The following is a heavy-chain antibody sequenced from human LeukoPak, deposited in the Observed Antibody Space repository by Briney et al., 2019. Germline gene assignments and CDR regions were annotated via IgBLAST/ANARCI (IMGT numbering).Heavy chain of an antibody. J-gene: IGHJ4*02. CDR3: ALYTYGYSLDY. CDR2: IKQDGSEN. CDR1: GFTFSGRW. D-gene: IGHD5-18*01. V-gene: IGHV3-7*03. Sequence: GGSLRLSCAASGFTFSGRWMSWVRQAPGKGPEWVANIKQDGSENHYVDSVKGRFTISRDNAKNSLYLQMNSLRVEDTAVYYCALYTYGYSLDYWGQGALVIVSS.